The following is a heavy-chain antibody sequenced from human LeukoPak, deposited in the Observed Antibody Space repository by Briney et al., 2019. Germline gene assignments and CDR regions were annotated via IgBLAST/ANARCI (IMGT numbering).Heavy chain of an antibody. D-gene: IGHD6-13*01. J-gene: IGHJ4*02. V-gene: IGHV3-48*03. CDR1: GFTFSSYE. CDR3: ARESSWIAAAGTHPFDY. Sequence: GGSLRLSCAASGFTFSSYEMNWVRQAPGKGLEWVSYISSSGSTIYYADSVKGRFTISRDNAKNSLYLQMNSLRAEDTAVYYCARESSWIAAAGTHPFDYWGQGTLVTVSS. CDR2: ISSSGSTI.